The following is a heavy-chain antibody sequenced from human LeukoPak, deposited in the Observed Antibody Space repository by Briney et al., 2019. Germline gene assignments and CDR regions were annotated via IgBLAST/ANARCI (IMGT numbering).Heavy chain of an antibody. J-gene: IGHJ4*02. CDR3: AKDRWGAVASFDY. CDR2: IRYDGSKK. D-gene: IGHD6-19*01. Sequence: GGSLRLSGARPEFTFIGNGIHWFGQAPAKGLDWAAFIRYDGSKKYYADSVKGRFTISRDKSKNTLYLQMNSLRAEDTAVYYCAKDRWGAVASFDYWGQGTLVTVSS. V-gene: IGHV3-30*02. CDR1: EFTFIGNG.